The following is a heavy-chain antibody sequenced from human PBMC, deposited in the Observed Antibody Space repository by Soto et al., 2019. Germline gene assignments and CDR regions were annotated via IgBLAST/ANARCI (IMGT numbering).Heavy chain of an antibody. Sequence: SETLSLTCAVYGGSFSGYYWSWIRQPPGKGLEWIGEINHSGSTSYNPSLKSRVTISVDTSKNQFSLKLSSVTAADTAVYYCARGYCGGDCYYPYYYGMDVWGQGTTVTVSS. J-gene: IGHJ6*02. V-gene: IGHV4-34*01. CDR3: ARGYCGGDCYYPYYYGMDV. CDR2: INHSGST. CDR1: GGSFSGYY. D-gene: IGHD2-21*02.